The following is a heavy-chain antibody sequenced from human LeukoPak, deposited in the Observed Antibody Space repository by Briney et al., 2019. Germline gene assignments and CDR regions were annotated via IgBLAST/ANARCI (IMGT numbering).Heavy chain of an antibody. CDR3: ARDYYDSSGYRTSYNWFDP. J-gene: IGHJ5*02. V-gene: IGHV3-21*01. CDR2: ISSSSSYI. D-gene: IGHD3-22*01. Sequence: NAGGSLRLSCAASGFTFSSYSMNWVRQAPGKGLEWVSSISSSSSYIYYADSVKGRFTISRDNAKNSLYLQMNSLRAEDTAVYYCARDYYDSSGYRTSYNWFDPWGQGTLVTVSS. CDR1: GFTFSSYS.